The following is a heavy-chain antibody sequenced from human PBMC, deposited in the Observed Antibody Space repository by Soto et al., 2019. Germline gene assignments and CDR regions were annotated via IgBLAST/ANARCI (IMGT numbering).Heavy chain of an antibody. CDR1: GYTFSKYW. D-gene: IGHD1-1*01. V-gene: IGHV5-51*01. Sequence: PGESLKISCQASGYTFSKYWIAWVRQMPGKGLEYVGIVYPGDSDTRYSPSFQGQVTISVDTSTSTAYMQWNSLKASDSAMYYCARSPNDDAASSPYYSALDVWCRGTTVTVPS. J-gene: IGHJ6*02. CDR2: VYPGDSDT. CDR3: ARSPNDDAASSPYYSALDV.